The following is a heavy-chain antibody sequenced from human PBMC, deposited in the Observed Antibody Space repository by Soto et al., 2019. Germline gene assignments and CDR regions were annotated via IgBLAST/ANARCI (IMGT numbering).Heavy chain of an antibody. Sequence: SETLSLTCTVSGGSISSGDYYWSWIRQPPGKGLEWIGYIYYSGSTYYNPSLKSRVTISVDTSKNQFSLKLSSVTAADTAVYYCAREGITGTLDYWGQGTLVTVPQ. D-gene: IGHD1-7*01. CDR3: AREGITGTLDY. V-gene: IGHV4-30-4*01. CDR1: GGSISSGDYY. J-gene: IGHJ4*02. CDR2: IYYSGST.